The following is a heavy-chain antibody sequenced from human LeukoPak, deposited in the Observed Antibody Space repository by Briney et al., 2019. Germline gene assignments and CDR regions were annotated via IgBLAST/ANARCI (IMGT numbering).Heavy chain of an antibody. CDR3: ARHQRGDYQLRPQDY. CDR1: GGSISSSSYY. CDR2: IYYSGSI. V-gene: IGHV4-39*01. J-gene: IGHJ4*02. Sequence: SETLSLTCTVSGGSISSSSYYWGWIRQPPGKGLEWIGSIYYSGSINYNPSLKSRVTLSVDTSKNQFSLKLSSVTAADTAVYYCARHQRGDYQLRPQDYWGQGALVTVSS. D-gene: IGHD4/OR15-4a*01.